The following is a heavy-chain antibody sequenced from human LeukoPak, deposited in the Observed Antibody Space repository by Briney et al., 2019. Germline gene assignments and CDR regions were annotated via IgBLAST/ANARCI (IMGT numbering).Heavy chain of an antibody. J-gene: IGHJ4*02. CDR2: INPNSGGT. CDR1: GYTFTSYG. V-gene: IGHV1-2*02. CDR3: ARAPNYFDY. Sequence: GASVKVSCKASGYTFTSYGISWVRQAPGQGLEWMGWINPNSGGTNYAQKFQGRVTMTRDTSISTAYMELSRLRSDDTAVYYCARAPNYFDYWGQGTLVTVSS.